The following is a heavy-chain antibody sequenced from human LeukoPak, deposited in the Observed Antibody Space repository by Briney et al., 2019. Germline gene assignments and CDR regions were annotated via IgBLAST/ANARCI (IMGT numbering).Heavy chain of an antibody. Sequence: SETLSLTCTVSGGSISSISDYWIWIRQPAGKGLEWIGHIYTSGGTNYNPSLKSRVTISVDTPKNQFSLKLTSVTAADTAVYYCASLENSGYTNAFEIWGQGTLVVVSS. V-gene: IGHV4-61*09. CDR3: ASLENSGYTNAFEI. CDR2: IYTSGGT. J-gene: IGHJ3*02. CDR1: GGSISSISDY. D-gene: IGHD3-22*01.